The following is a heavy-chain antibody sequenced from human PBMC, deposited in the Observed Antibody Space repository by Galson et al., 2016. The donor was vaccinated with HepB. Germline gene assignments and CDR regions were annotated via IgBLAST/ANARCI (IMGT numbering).Heavy chain of an antibody. J-gene: IGHJ4*02. Sequence: SLRLSCAASGFTVSWHYMSWVRQAPGKGLECVSVIYSGGDTYYAASVKGRFTISRDNSKNALYLQMNNLRAEDTAVYYCARKTDTAAPGDYWGQGTQVIVSS. CDR2: IYSGGDT. V-gene: IGHV3-66*01. CDR3: ARKTDTAAPGDY. CDR1: GFTVSWHY. D-gene: IGHD5-18*01.